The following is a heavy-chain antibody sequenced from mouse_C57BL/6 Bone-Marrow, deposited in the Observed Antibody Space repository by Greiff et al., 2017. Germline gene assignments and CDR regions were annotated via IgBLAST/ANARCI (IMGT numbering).Heavy chain of an antibody. J-gene: IGHJ4*01. CDR3: ARYPHYDYDEGYAMDY. Sequence: VQLQQSGPELVKPGASVKISCKASGYTFTDYYMNWVKQSHGKSLEWIGDINPNNGGTSYNQKFKGKATLTVDKSSSTAYMELRSLTSEDSAVYYCARYPHYDYDEGYAMDYWGQGTSVTVSS. CDR2: INPNNGGT. V-gene: IGHV1-26*01. D-gene: IGHD2-4*01. CDR1: GYTFTDYY.